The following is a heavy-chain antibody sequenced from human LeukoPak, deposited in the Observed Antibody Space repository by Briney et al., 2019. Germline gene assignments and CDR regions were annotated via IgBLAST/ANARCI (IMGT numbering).Heavy chain of an antibody. CDR1: GFTFSSHW. CDR2: INTDESKI. Sequence: GGSLRLSCAASGFTFSSHWMHWVRQTPGKGLVWVSRINTDESKINHADSVKGRFTISRDNARNMLYLQMNSLRAEDTAVYYCARGGLFKYFFDYWGQGTSVTVSS. CDR3: ARGGLFKYFFDY. J-gene: IGHJ4*02. V-gene: IGHV3-74*01. D-gene: IGHD2-15*01.